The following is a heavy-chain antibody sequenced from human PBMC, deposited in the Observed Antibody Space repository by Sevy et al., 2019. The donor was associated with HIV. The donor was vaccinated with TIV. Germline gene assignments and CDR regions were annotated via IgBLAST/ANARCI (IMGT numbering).Heavy chain of an antibody. J-gene: IGHJ4*02. D-gene: IGHD5-18*01. CDR1: GFTFSSYS. V-gene: IGHV3-21*01. CDR3: ARDLGGYSYGPIDY. CDR2: ISSSSSYI. Sequence: GGSLRLSCAASGFTFSSYSMNWVRQAPGKGLEWVSSISSSSSYIYYADSVKGRFTISRDNAKNSLYLQMNSLRAEDTAVYYCARDLGGYSYGPIDYWGPGTLVTVSS.